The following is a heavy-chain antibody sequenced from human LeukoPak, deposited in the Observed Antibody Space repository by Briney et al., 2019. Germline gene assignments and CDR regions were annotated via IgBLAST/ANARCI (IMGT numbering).Heavy chain of an antibody. CDR3: AMRRSNSYYFDY. CDR1: GGSISSYY. D-gene: IGHD1-7*01. J-gene: IGHJ4*02. CDR2: IYYSVST. V-gene: IGHV4-59*01. Sequence: PSETLSLTCTVSGGSISSYYWSWIRQPPGKGLEWIGYIYYSVSTNYNPSLKSRVTISVDTSKNQFSLKLSSVTAADTAVYYCAMRRSNSYYFDYWGQGTLVTVSS.